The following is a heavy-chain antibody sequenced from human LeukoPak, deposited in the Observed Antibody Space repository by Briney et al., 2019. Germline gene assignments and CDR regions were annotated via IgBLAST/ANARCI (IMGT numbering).Heavy chain of an antibody. Sequence: SETLSLTCTVSGGSISSSSYYWGWIRQPPGKGLEWIGSIYYSGSTYYNPSLKSRVTISVDTSKNQFSLKLSSVTAADTAVYYCATYYYDSSGYSFSFDYWGQGTLVTVSS. D-gene: IGHD3-22*01. CDR2: IYYSGST. CDR1: GGSISSSSYY. J-gene: IGHJ4*02. V-gene: IGHV4-39*07. CDR3: ATYYYDSSGYSFSFDY.